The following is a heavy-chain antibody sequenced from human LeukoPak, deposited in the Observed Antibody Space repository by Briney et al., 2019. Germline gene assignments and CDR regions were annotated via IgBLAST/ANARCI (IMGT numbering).Heavy chain of an antibody. CDR2: ISAYNGDT. Sequence: ASVKVSCKTSGYTFTNYGSSWVRQDPGLGLEWMGWISAYNGDTNYAQKVQGRVTMTTDTSTSTAYMELRSLRFDDTAVYYCARDQSVRLLQTSSTYFKHVFAIWGQGSMVTVSS. CDR1: GYTFTNYG. D-gene: IGHD6-13*01. CDR3: ARDQSVRLLQTSSTYFKHVFAI. J-gene: IGHJ3*02. V-gene: IGHV1-18*01.